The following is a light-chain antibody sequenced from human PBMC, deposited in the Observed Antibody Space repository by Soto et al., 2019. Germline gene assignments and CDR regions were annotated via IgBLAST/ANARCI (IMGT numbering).Light chain of an antibody. J-gene: IGKJ4*01. CDR2: DAI. Sequence: DKLMSQSPATLSVSPGERVTLSCRASQNIHNHMSWFLQKPGQTPRLLIYDAIIRAPDVPARFSGSWSGKEFTLTINRLQAEDFAVYYCQQYDAWPLTFGGGTKVEIK. CDR1: QNIHNH. CDR3: QQYDAWPLT. V-gene: IGKV3-15*01.